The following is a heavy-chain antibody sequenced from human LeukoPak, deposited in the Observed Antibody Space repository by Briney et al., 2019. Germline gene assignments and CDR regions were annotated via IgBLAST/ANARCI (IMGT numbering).Heavy chain of an antibody. CDR2: ISTYNGNT. Sequence: ASVKVSCKTSGYTFTAYGISWVRQAPGQGLEWMGWISTYNGNTNYAQKIQGRVTMTTDTSTTTAYMELRSLRSDDTAVHYCVGTVTTTVYYYYGMDVWGQGTTVTVSS. D-gene: IGHD4-17*01. V-gene: IGHV1-18*01. J-gene: IGHJ6*02. CDR1: GYTFTAYG. CDR3: VGTVTTTVYYYYGMDV.